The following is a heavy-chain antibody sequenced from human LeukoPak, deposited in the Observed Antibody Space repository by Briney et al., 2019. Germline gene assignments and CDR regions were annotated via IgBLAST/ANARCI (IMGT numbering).Heavy chain of an antibody. CDR1: GVTSSSDG. CDR3: AKDRDPYYYYGMDV. J-gene: IGHJ6*02. CDR2: ISYDGGNK. V-gene: IGHV3-30*18. Sequence: GRAPRLSCAASGVTSSSDGMHWVREAPGTGLEWVAVISYDGGNKYYADSVKGRFTISRDNSKNTLYLQMNSLRAEDTAVYYCAKDRDPYYYYGMDVWGQGTTVTVSS.